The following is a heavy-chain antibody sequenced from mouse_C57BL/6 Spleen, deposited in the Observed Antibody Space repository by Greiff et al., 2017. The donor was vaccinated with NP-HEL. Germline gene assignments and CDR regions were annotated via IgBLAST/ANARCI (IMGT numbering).Heavy chain of an antibody. CDR2: ISSGSSTI. CDR1: GFTFSDYG. D-gene: IGHD2-4*01. CDR3: ARRPYDYDWFAY. J-gene: IGHJ3*01. V-gene: IGHV5-17*01. Sequence: EVQGVESGGGLVKPGGSLKLSCAASGFTFSDYGMHWVRQAPEKGLEWVAYISSGSSTIYYADTVKGRFTISRDNAKNTLCLQMTSLRSEDTAMYYCARRPYDYDWFAYWGQGTLVTVSA.